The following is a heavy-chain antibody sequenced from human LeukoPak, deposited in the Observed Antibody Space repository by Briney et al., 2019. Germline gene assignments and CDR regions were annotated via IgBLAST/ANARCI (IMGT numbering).Heavy chain of an antibody. CDR3: ASAVDYYDSKFDP. J-gene: IGHJ5*02. CDR2: ISAYNGNT. V-gene: IGHV1-18*01. D-gene: IGHD3-22*01. Sequence: SVKVSCKASGYTFTSYGISWVRQAPGQGLEWMGWISAYNGNTNYAQKLQGRVTMTTDTSTSTAYMELRSLRSDDTAVYYCASAVDYYDSKFDPWGQGTLVTVSS. CDR1: GYTFTSYG.